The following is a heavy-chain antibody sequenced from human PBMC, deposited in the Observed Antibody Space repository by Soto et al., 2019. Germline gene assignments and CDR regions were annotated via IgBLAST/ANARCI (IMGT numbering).Heavy chain of an antibody. CDR2: ISYDGSNK. CDR3: AQDTYYYDSSGYYVFDY. V-gene: IGHV3-30*18. J-gene: IGHJ4*02. D-gene: IGHD3-22*01. CDR1: GSTFSNYG. Sequence: QVQLVESGGGVVQPGRSLRLSCAASGSTFSNYGIHWVRQAPGKGLEWVAVISYDGSNKNYADSVKGRFTISRDNSKNTLYLQKNSLRAEDTAVYYCAQDTYYYDSSGYYVFDYWGQGTLVTVTS.